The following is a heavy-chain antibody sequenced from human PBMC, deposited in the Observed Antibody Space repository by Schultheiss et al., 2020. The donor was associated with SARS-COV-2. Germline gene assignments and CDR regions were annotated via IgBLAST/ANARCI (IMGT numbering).Heavy chain of an antibody. Sequence: GGSLRLSCGISGFTFSIYWMHWVRQAPGKGLEWVAVISYDGSNKYYADSVKGRFTISRDNSKNTLYLQMNSLRAEDTAVYYCAKELVAWGQGTLVTVSS. D-gene: IGHD6-6*01. J-gene: IGHJ4*02. CDR2: ISYDGSNK. CDR1: GFTFSIYW. CDR3: AKELVA. V-gene: IGHV3-30*18.